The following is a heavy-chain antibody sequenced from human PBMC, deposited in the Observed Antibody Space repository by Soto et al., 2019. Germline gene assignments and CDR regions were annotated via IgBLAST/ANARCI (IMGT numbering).Heavy chain of an antibody. D-gene: IGHD3-16*02. V-gene: IGHV4-31*03. CDR2: IYYSGST. J-gene: IGHJ4*02. CDR1: GGSISSGGYY. Sequence: QVQLQESGPGLVKPSQTLSLTCTVSGGSISSGGYYWSWIRQHPGKGLEWIGYIYYSGSTYYNPSLKSRVTISVDTSKNQFSLKLSSVTAADTAVYYCARDGLYYDYVWGSYRYTEGFDYWGQGTLVTVSS. CDR3: ARDGLYYDYVWGSYRYTEGFDY.